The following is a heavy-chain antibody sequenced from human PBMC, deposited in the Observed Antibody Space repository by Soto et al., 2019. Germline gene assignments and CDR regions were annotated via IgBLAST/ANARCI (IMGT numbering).Heavy chain of an antibody. V-gene: IGHV1-58*02. CDR2: IVVGSGNT. CDR3: ARASLSAYYYDSSGYWAFDY. CDR1: GFTFTSSA. Sequence: SVKVSCKASGFTFTSSAMQWVRQARGQRLEWIGWIVVGSGNTNYAQKFQERVTITRDMSTSTAYMELSSLRSEDTAVYYCARASLSAYYYDSSGYWAFDYWGQGTLVTVSA. J-gene: IGHJ4*02. D-gene: IGHD3-22*01.